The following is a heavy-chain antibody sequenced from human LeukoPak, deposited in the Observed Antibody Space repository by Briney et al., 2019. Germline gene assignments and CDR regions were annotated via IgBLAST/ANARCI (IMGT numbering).Heavy chain of an antibody. CDR1: XXTFXXXX. D-gene: IGHD3-10*01. J-gene: IGHJ4*02. V-gene: IGHV3-7*04. Sequence: GGSXRLSCAASXXTFXXXXXXXXXXXPXXXXXWXXXXKXXGXXKYXVDSVKGRFTISRDNAKNSLYLQMNSLRAEXTAXXXXARSLWFGESYYWGXGTLVTVSS. CDR2: XKXXGXXK. CDR3: ARSLWFGESYY.